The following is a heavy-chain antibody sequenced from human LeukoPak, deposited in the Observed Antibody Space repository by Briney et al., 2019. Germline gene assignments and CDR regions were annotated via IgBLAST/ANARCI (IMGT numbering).Heavy chain of an antibody. J-gene: IGHJ4*02. Sequence: PGRSLRLPCAATGFAFSAYEMNWVRQAPGKGLEWVAYSSGSDTTIYYADSVKGRFVISRDNARSSLYLQMNSLRAEDTALYYCTTLGYHLDSWGQGTLVTVSS. D-gene: IGHD3-22*01. CDR1: GFAFSAYE. CDR2: SSGSDTTI. V-gene: IGHV3-48*03. CDR3: TTLGYHLDS.